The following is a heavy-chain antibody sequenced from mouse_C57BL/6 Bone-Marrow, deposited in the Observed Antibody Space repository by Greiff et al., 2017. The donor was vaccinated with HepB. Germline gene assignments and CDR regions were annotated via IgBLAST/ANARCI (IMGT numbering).Heavy chain of an antibody. V-gene: IGHV1-18*01. J-gene: IGHJ1*03. D-gene: IGHD1-1*01. CDR2: INPNNGGT. CDR1: GYTFTDYN. CDR3: ASSHGSRPYWYFDV. Sequence: EVQLQQSGPELVKPGASVKIPCKASGYTFTDYNMDWVKQSPGKSLEWIGDINPNNGGTIYNQKFKGKAKLTVDKSSSTAYMELRSLTSEDTAVYYCASSHGSRPYWYFDVWGTGTTVTVSS.